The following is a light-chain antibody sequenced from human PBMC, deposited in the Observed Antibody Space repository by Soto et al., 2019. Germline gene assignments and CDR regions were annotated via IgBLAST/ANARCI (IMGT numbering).Light chain of an antibody. V-gene: IGLV2-14*01. Sequence: QSALTQPASVSGSPGQSITISCTGTSSDVGGDKYVSWYQQYPGKAPKLLIYEVNNWPSGVSNRFSGSKSGNLASLTISGLQAEDEADYYCSSYTSTTTLVFGTGTKV. J-gene: IGLJ1*01. CDR2: EVN. CDR3: SSYTSTTTLV. CDR1: SSDVGGDKY.